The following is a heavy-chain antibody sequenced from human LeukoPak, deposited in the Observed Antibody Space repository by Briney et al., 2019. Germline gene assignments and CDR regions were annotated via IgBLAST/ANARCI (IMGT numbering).Heavy chain of an antibody. CDR3: AKENPVGGTNYFDY. Sequence: GGSLRLSCAASGFIFRTYPMSWVRQAPGKGLEWVSAITGSGDSTFYADSVKGRCTISRDNSKNTLSLQMNTLRAEDTAVYYCAKENPVGGTNYFDYWGQGTLVTVSS. CDR2: ITGSGDST. CDR1: GFIFRTYP. J-gene: IGHJ4*02. V-gene: IGHV3-23*01. D-gene: IGHD1-26*01.